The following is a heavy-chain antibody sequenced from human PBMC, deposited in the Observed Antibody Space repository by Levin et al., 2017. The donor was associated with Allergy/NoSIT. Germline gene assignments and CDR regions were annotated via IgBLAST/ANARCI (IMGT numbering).Heavy chain of an antibody. CDR3: ARAYTVNPTTVTPVDY. CDR1: GGTFSSYA. D-gene: IGHD4-17*01. J-gene: IGHJ4*02. Sequence: SVKVSCKASGGTFSSYAISWVRQAPGQGLEWMGRIIPILGIANYAQKFQGRVTITADKSTSTAYMELSSLRSEDTAVYYCARAYTVNPTTVTPVDYWGQGTLVTVSS. V-gene: IGHV1-69*04. CDR2: IIPILGIA.